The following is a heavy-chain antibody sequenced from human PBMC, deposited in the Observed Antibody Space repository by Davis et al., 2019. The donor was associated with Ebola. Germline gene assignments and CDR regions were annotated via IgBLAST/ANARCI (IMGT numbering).Heavy chain of an antibody. CDR1: GFTFDDYA. V-gene: IGHV3-20*04. CDR2: INWNGGST. J-gene: IGHJ4*02. CDR3: AKTDY. Sequence: GESLKISCAASGFTFDDYAMTWVRQAPGKGLEWVSGINWNGGSTGYADSVKGRFTISRDNSKNTVYLQMNSLRAEDTAVYYCAKTDYWGQGTLVTVSS.